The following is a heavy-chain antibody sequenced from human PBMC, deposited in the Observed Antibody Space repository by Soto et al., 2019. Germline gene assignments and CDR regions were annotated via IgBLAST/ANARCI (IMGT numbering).Heavy chain of an antibody. D-gene: IGHD3-10*01. CDR2: ISSSSSYI. Sequence: EVQLVESGGGLVKPGGSLRLSCAASGFTFSSYSMNWVRQAPGKGLEWVSSISSSSSYIYYADSVKGRFTISRDNAKNSLYLQMNSLRAEDTAVDYCARGPAGGYYSLTPLDYWGQGTLVTVSS. J-gene: IGHJ4*02. CDR1: GFTFSSYS. V-gene: IGHV3-21*01. CDR3: ARGPAGGYYSLTPLDY.